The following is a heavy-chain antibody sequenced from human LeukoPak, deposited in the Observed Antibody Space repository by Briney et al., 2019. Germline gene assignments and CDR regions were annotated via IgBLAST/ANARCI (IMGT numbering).Heavy chain of an antibody. CDR2: ISGSGGST. J-gene: IGHJ4*02. D-gene: IGHD4-17*01. Sequence: GGSLRLSCAASGFTFSTYAMSWVRQAPGKGLEWVSAISGSGGSTYYADSVKGRFTISRDNSKNTLYLQMNSLRAEDTAVYYCAKDLTRRLAVTTGAVGYWGQGTLVTVSS. CDR3: AKDLTRRLAVTTGAVGY. V-gene: IGHV3-23*01. CDR1: GFTFSTYA.